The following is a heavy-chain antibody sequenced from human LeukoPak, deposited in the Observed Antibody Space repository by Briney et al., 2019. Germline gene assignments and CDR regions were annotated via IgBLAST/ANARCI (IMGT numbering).Heavy chain of an antibody. CDR1: GFTLDDYT. CDR3: ARNGQWLDGVIDAFDI. J-gene: IGHJ3*02. D-gene: IGHD6-19*01. Sequence: GGSLRLSCAASGFTLDDYTMHWVRQAPGKGLEWVSLISWDGGSTYYADSVKGRFTISRDNSKNSLYLQMYSLRTEDTALYYCARNGQWLDGVIDAFDIWGQGTMATVSS. V-gene: IGHV3-43*01. CDR2: ISWDGGST.